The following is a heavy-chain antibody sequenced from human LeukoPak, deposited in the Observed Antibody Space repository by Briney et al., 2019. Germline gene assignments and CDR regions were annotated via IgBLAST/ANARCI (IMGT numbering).Heavy chain of an antibody. CDR2: ISNSGDTR. CDR1: GFTFSDYY. CDR3: ARDVRGRTPLKLGMKWFDP. V-gene: IGHV3-11*01. Sequence: GGSLRLSCAASGFTFSDYYMSWIRQAPGKGLEWLAYISNSGDTRKYADAVTGRFTISRDNAKNSVFLQMNSLRAEDSGVYYCARDVRGRTPLKLGMKWFDPWGQGTRVTVSS. D-gene: IGHD7-27*01. J-gene: IGHJ5*02.